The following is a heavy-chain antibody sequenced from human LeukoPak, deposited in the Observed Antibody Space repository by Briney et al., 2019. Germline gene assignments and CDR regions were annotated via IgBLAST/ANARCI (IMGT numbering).Heavy chain of an antibody. D-gene: IGHD2-2*01. J-gene: IGHJ6*03. Sequence: PGGSLRLSCAASGFTFSSYSMNWVRQAPGKGLEWVSSISSSSGYIYYADSVKGRFTISRDNAKNSLYLQMNSLRAEDTAVYYCARSSGDCSSTSCYLRYYYYYYYYMDVWGKGTTVTVSS. V-gene: IGHV3-21*01. CDR3: ARSSGDCSSTSCYLRYYYYYYYYMDV. CDR1: GFTFSSYS. CDR2: ISSSSGYI.